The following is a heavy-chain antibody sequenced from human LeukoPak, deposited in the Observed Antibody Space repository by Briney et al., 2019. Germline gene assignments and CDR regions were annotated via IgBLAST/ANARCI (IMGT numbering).Heavy chain of an antibody. CDR2: IKSDGKT. D-gene: IGHD3-22*01. CDR1: GFTFRNYW. V-gene: IGHV3-74*01. J-gene: IGHJ1*01. Sequence: GGSLRLSRAASGFTFRNYWMHWVRQAPGKGLVWVSRIKSDGKTNYADSVKGRFTISKDNAKNTVSLQMNSLRAEDTGVYYCARAPSEIGGYYPEYFRHWGQGTLVTVSS. CDR3: ARAPSEIGGYYPEYFRH.